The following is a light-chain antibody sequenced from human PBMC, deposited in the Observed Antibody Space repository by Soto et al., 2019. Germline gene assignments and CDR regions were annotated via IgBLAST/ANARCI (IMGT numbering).Light chain of an antibody. J-gene: IGKJ1*01. CDR3: LQYCDSSWT. V-gene: IGKV3-20*01. CDR2: GAS. Sequence: ETVLTQSPGTLSSSLGERATLSCRASQGVNSNYLGWYQQKPGQAPRLLIYGASSWPSGIPERFSGSASGTDFTLTVSRLEPEDSAVYYCLQYCDSSWTFGQGTKVEIK. CDR1: QGVNSNY.